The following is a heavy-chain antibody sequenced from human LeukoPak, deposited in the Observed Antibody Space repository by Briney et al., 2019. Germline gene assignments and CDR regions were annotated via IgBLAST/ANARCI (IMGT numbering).Heavy chain of an antibody. D-gene: IGHD3-3*01. J-gene: IGHJ6*02. Sequence: GGSLRLSCAASGFTFSSYAMHWVRQAPGKGLEWVAVISYDGSNKYYAGSVKGRFTISRDNSKNTLYLQMNSLRAEDTAVYYCARDQRTGDFWSGYYFYYYGMDVWGQGTTVTVSS. CDR2: ISYDGSNK. CDR3: ARDQRTGDFWSGYYFYYYGMDV. V-gene: IGHV3-30-3*01. CDR1: GFTFSSYA.